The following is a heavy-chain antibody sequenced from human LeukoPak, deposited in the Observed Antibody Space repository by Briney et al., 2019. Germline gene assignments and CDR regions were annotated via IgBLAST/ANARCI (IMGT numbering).Heavy chain of an antibody. CDR2: INHSGST. D-gene: IGHD6-19*01. CDR3: ARGRGSGWYRGNYFDY. CDR1: GGSFSGYY. V-gene: IGHV4-34*01. J-gene: IGHJ4*02. Sequence: ETLSLTCAVYGGSFSGYYWSWTRQPPGKGLEWIGEINHSGSTNYNPSLKSRVTISVDTSKNQFSLKLSSVTAADTAVYYCARGRGSGWYRGNYFDYWGQGTLVTVSS.